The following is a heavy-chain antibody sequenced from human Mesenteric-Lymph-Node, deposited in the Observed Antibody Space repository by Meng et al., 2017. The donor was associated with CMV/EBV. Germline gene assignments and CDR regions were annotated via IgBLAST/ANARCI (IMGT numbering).Heavy chain of an antibody. V-gene: IGHV1-69*05. CDR2: IIPLFGTP. J-gene: IGHJ2*01. Sequence: SCKTSADSFGSYAISWVRQAPGQGLEWMGSIIPLFGTPSYAQRFQGRVTLTTDASTSTVYMHLSSLTSQDTATYYCASGPQLLRYFDLWGRGTLVTVSS. CDR3: ASGPQLLRYFDL. D-gene: IGHD1-26*01. CDR1: ADSFGSYA.